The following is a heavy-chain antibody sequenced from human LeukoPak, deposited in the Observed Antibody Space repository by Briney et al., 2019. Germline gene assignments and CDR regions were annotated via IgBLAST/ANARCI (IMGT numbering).Heavy chain of an antibody. CDR2: IYYSGST. CDR1: GGSFSGYY. J-gene: IGHJ4*02. V-gene: IGHV4-34*09. CDR3: ARWGKRGSGTTGYDY. D-gene: IGHD1-1*01. Sequence: KPSETLSLTCAVYGGSFSGYYWSWIRQPPGKGLEWIGYIYYSGSTYYNPSLKSRVTISVDTSKNQFSLKLSSVTAADTAVYYCARWGKRGSGTTGYDYWGQGTLVTVSS.